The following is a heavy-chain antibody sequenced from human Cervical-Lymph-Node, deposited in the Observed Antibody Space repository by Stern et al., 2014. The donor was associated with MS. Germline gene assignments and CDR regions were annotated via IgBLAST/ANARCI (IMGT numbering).Heavy chain of an antibody. CDR1: GFTFSNAW. J-gene: IGHJ6*02. V-gene: IGHV3-15*01. CDR3: TPDYHYYGMDV. Sequence: EVQLLESGGGLVKPGGSLRLSCAASGFTFSNAWMSWVRQAPGKGLEWVGRIKSKTDGGTTDYAAPVKGRFTISRDDSKNTLYLQMNSLKTEYTAVYYCTPDYHYYGMDVWGQGTTVTVSS. CDR2: IKSKTDGGTT.